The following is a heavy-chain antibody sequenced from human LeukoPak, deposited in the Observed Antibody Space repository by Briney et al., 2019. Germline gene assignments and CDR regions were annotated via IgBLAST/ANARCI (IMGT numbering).Heavy chain of an antibody. J-gene: IGHJ4*02. CDR2: INPNSGGT. CDR3: AREHSSGWIDY. V-gene: IGHV1-2*02. CDR1: GYTFTGYY. D-gene: IGHD6-19*01. Sequence: ASVKVSCKASGYTFTGYYMHWVRQAPRQGLEWVGWINPNSGGTNYAQKFQGRVTMTRDTSISTAYMELSRLRSDDTAVYYCAREHSSGWIDYWGQGTLVTVSS.